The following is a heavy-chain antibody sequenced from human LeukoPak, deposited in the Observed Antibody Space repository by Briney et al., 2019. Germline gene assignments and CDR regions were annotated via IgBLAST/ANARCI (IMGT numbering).Heavy chain of an antibody. V-gene: IGHV1-2*02. Sequence: GASVKVSCKASGYTFTGYYMHWVRQAPGQGLEWMGWTNPNGGGTNYAQKFQGRVTMSRDTSISTAYMELSRLRSDDTAVYYCARVAAAGTPQRDFDYWGQGTLVTVSS. J-gene: IGHJ4*02. CDR2: TNPNGGGT. CDR1: GYTFTGYY. D-gene: IGHD6-13*01. CDR3: ARVAAAGTPQRDFDY.